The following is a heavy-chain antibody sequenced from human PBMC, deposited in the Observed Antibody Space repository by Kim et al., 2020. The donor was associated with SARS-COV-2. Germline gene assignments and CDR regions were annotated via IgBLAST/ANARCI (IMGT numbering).Heavy chain of an antibody. V-gene: IGHV4-34*01. CDR1: GGSFSGYY. CDR3: ARKGVYVGAMDV. D-gene: IGHD1-26*01. Sequence: SETLSLTCAVYGGSFSGYYWSWIRQPPGKGLEWIGEINHSGSTNYNPSLKSRVTISVDTSKNQFSLKLSSVTAADTAVYYCARKGVYVGAMDVWGQGTTVTVSS. J-gene: IGHJ6*02. CDR2: INHSGST.